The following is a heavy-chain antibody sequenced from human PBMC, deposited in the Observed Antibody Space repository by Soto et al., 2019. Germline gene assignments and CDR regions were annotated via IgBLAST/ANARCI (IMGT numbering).Heavy chain of an antibody. D-gene: IGHD5-18*01. J-gene: IGHJ6*02. V-gene: IGHV5-51*04. CDR2: SYPGDSDT. Sequence: GESLKSSCQGAGYVFTSYSIGGERQMRGQGLEWVGISYPGDSDTRYSPSIPGQPRISADELISTASLRWSRVRASGTAIYYWAGLGYSYESGMDVWGQGTTVTRLL. CDR1: GYVFTSYS. CDR3: AGLGYSYESGMDV.